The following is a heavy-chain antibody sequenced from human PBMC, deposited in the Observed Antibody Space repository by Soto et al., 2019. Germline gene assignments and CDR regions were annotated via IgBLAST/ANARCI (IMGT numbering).Heavy chain of an antibody. CDR2: IIPIFDVP. J-gene: IGHJ4*02. D-gene: IGHD2-21*02. Sequence: QVQLVQSGAEVKKPGSXXXXXXXXSVXSFXXXXFXXXRQAPGQGLEWLGRIIPIFDVPNYAQDFQGRVTITADKSTTTAYMELSSLRSEDTAVYXCAXAXCTXDCSNLGWYFNFWGQGTLVTVSS. V-gene: IGHV1-69*02. CDR1: VXSFXXXX. CDR3: AXAXCTXDCSNLGWYFNF.